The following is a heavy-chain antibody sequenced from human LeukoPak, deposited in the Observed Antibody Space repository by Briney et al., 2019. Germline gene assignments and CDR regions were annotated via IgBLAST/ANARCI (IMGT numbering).Heavy chain of an antibody. Sequence: ASVQVSCKASGYTFTGYYMHWVRQAPGQGLEWMGLINPNSGGTNYAQKFQGRVTMTRDTSISTAYMELSRLRSDDTAEYYCARDAVDLAVAGTFDYWGQGTLVTVSS. J-gene: IGHJ4*02. CDR1: GYTFTGYY. D-gene: IGHD6-19*01. CDR3: ARDAVDLAVAGTFDY. CDR2: INPNSGGT. V-gene: IGHV1-2*02.